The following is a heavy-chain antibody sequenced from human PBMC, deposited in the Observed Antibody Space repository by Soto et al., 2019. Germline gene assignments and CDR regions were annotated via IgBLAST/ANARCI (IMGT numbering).Heavy chain of an antibody. V-gene: IGHV5-10-1*01. CDR3: ARGGNLGFGESPRYYYAMDV. CDR2: IDPADSYT. Sequence: PGESLKISCKGSGYTFTTYWINWVRQMPGKGLEWMGRIDPADSYTNYSPSFQGHVTISADKSISAAYLQWSSLEASDTAMYYWARGGNLGFGESPRYYYAMDVWGQGTTVTVSS. D-gene: IGHD3-10*01. CDR1: GYTFTTYW. J-gene: IGHJ6*02.